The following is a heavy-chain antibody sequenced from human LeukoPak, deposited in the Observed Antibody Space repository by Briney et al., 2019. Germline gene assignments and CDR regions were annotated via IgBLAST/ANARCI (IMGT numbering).Heavy chain of an antibody. CDR1: GYTFTSYD. Sequence: GASVKFSCKASGYTFTSYDINWVRQASGQGLEWRGWMNPNSGNTGYAQKFQGRVTMTRNTSISTAYMELSSLRSEDTAVYYCARGPNYRNFGGHYYYYMDVWGKGTTVTVSS. CDR2: MNPNSGNT. V-gene: IGHV1-8*01. J-gene: IGHJ6*03. D-gene: IGHD5-24*01. CDR3: ARGPNYRNFGGHYYYYMDV.